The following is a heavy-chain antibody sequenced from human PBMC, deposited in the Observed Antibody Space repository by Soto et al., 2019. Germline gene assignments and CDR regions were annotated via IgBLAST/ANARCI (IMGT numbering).Heavy chain of an antibody. CDR2: VNIDESRT. CDR1: GFTFSSYW. V-gene: IGHV3-74*01. Sequence: GGSLRLSCGASGFTFSSYWMHWVRQAPGKGLVWVSRVNIDESRTSYADSVKGRFTISRDNAKNTLYLQMNSLRAEDTAVYYCARVLNGQWYFDYWGQGTQVTVSS. D-gene: IGHD6-19*01. J-gene: IGHJ4*02. CDR3: ARVLNGQWYFDY.